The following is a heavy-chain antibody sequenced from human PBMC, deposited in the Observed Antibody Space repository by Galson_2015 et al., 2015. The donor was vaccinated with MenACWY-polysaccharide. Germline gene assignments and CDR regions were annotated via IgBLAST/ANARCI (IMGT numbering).Heavy chain of an antibody. J-gene: IGHJ4*02. CDR1: GGSITSWC. Sequence: LSLTCSVSGGSITSWCYSWIRQSAGTGLEWVGRVCSPGNTKYNPSFESRVTMSLDTSKNQISLHLKSLTAADTAVFFCATGAGDFDHWGQGTRVTVSS. D-gene: IGHD4/OR15-4a*01. CDR2: VCSPGNT. CDR3: ATGAGDFDH. V-gene: IGHV4-4*07.